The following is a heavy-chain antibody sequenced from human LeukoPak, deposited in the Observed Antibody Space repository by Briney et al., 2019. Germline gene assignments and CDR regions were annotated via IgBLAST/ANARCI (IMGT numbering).Heavy chain of an antibody. CDR3: ARDPARSLFGGESSWFDP. Sequence: ASVKVSCKASGGTFSSYATSWVRQAPGQGLEWMGGIIPIFGTANYAQKFQGRVTITADESTSTAYMELSSLRSEDTAVYYCARDPARSLFGGESSWFDPWGQGTLVTVSS. CDR2: IIPIFGTA. V-gene: IGHV1-69*01. D-gene: IGHD3-16*01. CDR1: GGTFSSYA. J-gene: IGHJ5*02.